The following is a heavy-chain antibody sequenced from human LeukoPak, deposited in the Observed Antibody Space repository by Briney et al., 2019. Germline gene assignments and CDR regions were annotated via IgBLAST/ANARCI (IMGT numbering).Heavy chain of an antibody. D-gene: IGHD3-3*01. CDR3: ARGIYYDFWSGYQKAYYYYYYYMDV. CDR2: IKQDGSEK. V-gene: IGHV3-7*01. J-gene: IGHJ6*03. Sequence: GGSLRLSCAASGFTFSSYWMSWVRQAPGKGLEWVANIKQDGSEKYYVDSVKGRFTISRDNAKNSLYLQMNSLRAEDTAVYYCARGIYYDFWSGYQKAYYYYYYYMDVWGKGTTVTVSS. CDR1: GFTFSSYW.